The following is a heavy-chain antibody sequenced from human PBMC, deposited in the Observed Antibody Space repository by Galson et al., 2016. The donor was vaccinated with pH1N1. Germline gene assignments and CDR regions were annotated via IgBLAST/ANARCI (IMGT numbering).Heavy chain of an antibody. Sequence: SLRLSCAASGFTFSKSAMTWVRQAPGKGLEWVSGISGSGSNANYADSVKGRFTIFRDNSKDALSLQMNSLRAEDTAVYYCAKGYYRDSSGYSIFDSWGQGTLVAVSS. J-gene: IGHJ4*02. CDR1: GFTFSKSA. V-gene: IGHV3-23*01. D-gene: IGHD3-22*01. CDR2: ISGSGSNA. CDR3: AKGYYRDSSGYSIFDS.